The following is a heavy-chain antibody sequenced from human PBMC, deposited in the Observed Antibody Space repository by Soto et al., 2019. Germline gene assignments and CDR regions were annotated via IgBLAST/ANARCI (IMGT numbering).Heavy chain of an antibody. Sequence: GEALKSSCKGSGYSFTSYWIGWVRQMPGKGVEWMVSIYPGDSDTRYSPSFQGQGTIYADKSISTAYLKWSSLKASDTAMYYCARGADYDNLTDTYYPGMDXWGQGTMVTVS. D-gene: IGHD3-9*01. J-gene: IGHJ6*02. V-gene: IGHV5-51*01. CDR1: GYSFTSYW. CDR2: IYPGDSDT. CDR3: ARGADYDNLTDTYYPGMDX.